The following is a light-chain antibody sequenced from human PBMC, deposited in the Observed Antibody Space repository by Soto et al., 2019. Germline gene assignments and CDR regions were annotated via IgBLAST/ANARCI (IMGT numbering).Light chain of an antibody. J-gene: IGLJ1*01. CDR3: CSYRTSNTRQIV. CDR1: SSDAGGYNY. Sequence: QSALTQPASVSGSPGQSITISCAGTSSDAGGYNYISWYQHHPGKAPKLMIYDVSNRPSGVSNRLSGSKSGNTASLSISGLQPEDEADYYCCSYRTSNTRQIVCGTGTKVTVL. V-gene: IGLV2-14*03. CDR2: DVS.